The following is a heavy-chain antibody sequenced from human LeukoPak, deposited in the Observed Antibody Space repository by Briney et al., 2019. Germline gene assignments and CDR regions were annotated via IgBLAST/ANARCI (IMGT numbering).Heavy chain of an antibody. J-gene: IGHJ4*02. D-gene: IGHD2-15*01. CDR2: ISGSADTT. Sequence: GGSLRLYCAASGFTFTNYAMGWGRQAPGKGLEWVSGISGSADTTNYADSVKGRFTVSRDNSKNTLYLQMTSLRAEDTAIYFCAKDPSRTLGYCNGGSCYSGYYFDYWGQGTLVTVSS. CDR1: GFTFTNYA. V-gene: IGHV3-23*01. CDR3: AKDPSRTLGYCNGGSCYSGYYFDY.